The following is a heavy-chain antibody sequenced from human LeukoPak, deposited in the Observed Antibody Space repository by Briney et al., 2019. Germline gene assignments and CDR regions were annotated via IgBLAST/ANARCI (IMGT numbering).Heavy chain of an antibody. V-gene: IGHV3-30*02. CDR3: AKQEPAARDAFDI. J-gene: IGHJ3*02. CDR2: IRYVGSNK. CDR1: GFTFSSYG. D-gene: IGHD2-2*01. Sequence: PGGSLRLSCAAAGFTFSSYGMHWVRQAPGKGLEWVAFIRYVGSNKYYADSVKGRFTISRDNSKNTLYLQMNSLRAEDTAVYYCAKQEPAARDAFDIWGQGTMATVSS.